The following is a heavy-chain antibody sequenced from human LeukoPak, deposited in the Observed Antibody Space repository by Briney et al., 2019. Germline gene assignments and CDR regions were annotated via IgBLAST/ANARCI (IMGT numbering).Heavy chain of an antibody. CDR2: IYYSGST. J-gene: IGHJ4*02. V-gene: IGHV4-59*08. CDR1: GGSMSSYY. CDR3: ARHGGAYGDYWYYFDY. Sequence: SETLSLTCTVSGGSMSSYYWTWIRQPPGKGLEWIGYIYYSGSTNYNPSLKSRVTISVDTSKNQFSLKLSSVTAADTAVYYCARHGGAYGDYWYYFDYWGQGTLVTVSS. D-gene: IGHD4-17*01.